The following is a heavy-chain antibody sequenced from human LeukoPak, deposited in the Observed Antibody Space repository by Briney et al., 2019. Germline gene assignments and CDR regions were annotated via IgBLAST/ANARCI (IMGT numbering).Heavy chain of an antibody. CDR1: GGSISTYY. V-gene: IGHV4-59*01. D-gene: IGHD4-17*01. J-gene: IGHJ2*01. CDR2: IYYSGST. CDR3: ARMGTVMTRRWYLDL. Sequence: PSETLSLTCTASGGSISTYYWNWLRQPPGKGLEWIGYIYYSGSTNYNSSLRSRVNISVDTSKNQVALKLSSVTAADTAVYYCARMGTVMTRRWYLDLWGRGTLVTVSS.